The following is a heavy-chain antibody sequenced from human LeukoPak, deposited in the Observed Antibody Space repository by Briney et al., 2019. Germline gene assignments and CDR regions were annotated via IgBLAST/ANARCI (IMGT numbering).Heavy chain of an antibody. J-gene: IGHJ4*02. Sequence: SETLSLTCTVSGGSISNYWSWIRQPPGKGLEWIGYIYYSGSTNYNPSLKSRVTISVDTSKNQFSLKLSSVTAADTAVYYCARASSSLGDYWGQGTLVTVSS. CDR3: ARASSSLGDY. CDR2: IYYSGST. D-gene: IGHD6-13*01. CDR1: GGSISNY. V-gene: IGHV4-59*01.